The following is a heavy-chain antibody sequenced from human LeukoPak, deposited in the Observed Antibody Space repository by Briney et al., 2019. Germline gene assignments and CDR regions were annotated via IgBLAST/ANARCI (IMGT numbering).Heavy chain of an antibody. CDR2: IYHSGST. CDR3: AREYRWHYKDV. J-gene: IGHJ6*03. Sequence: SETLSLTCTVSGYSISSGYYWGWIRQPPGKGLEWIGSIYHSGSTYYNPSLKSRVTISVDTSRNQFSLKLSSVTAADTAVYYCAREYRWHYKDVWGKGTTVTVSS. V-gene: IGHV4-38-2*02. CDR1: GYSISSGYY. D-gene: IGHD5-24*01.